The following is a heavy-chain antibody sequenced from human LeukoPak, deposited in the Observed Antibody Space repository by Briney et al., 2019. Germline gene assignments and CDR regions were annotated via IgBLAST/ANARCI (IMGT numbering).Heavy chain of an antibody. CDR3: ARHYRGYYNY. V-gene: IGHV4-4*09. D-gene: IGHD3-22*01. CDR1: GGSISSYY. Sequence: PSETLSLTCTVSGGSISSYYWSWIRQPPGKGLEWIGYIYTSGSTNYNPSLKSRVTISVDTSKNQFSLKLSSVTAADTAVYYCARHYRGYYNYWGQGTLVTVSS. J-gene: IGHJ4*02. CDR2: IYTSGST.